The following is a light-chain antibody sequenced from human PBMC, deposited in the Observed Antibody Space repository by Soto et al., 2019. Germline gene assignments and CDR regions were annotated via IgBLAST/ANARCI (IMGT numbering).Light chain of an antibody. V-gene: IGKV1-5*01. Sequence: DIQMTQSPSTLSASVGDRVTITCRASQSISSWLAWYQQKPGKAPKLLIYDASSLESGVPSRFSGSGSGTAFTLTISSLQPDDFATYYCQQYNSYSGTVGQGTKVDTK. CDR3: QQYNSYSGT. CDR2: DAS. CDR1: QSISSW. J-gene: IGKJ1*01.